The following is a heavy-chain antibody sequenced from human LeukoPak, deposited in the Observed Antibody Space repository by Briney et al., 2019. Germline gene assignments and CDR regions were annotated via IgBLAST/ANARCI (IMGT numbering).Heavy chain of an antibody. J-gene: IGHJ4*02. CDR2: TSYDGTTK. CDR3: VTEVRRPYFDS. V-gene: IGHV3-30*01. CDR1: GFTPSSNA. D-gene: IGHD4-17*01. Sequence: GGPLRLSCTASGFTPSSNALHWVRQAPSKGLEWVAVTSYDGTTKYYADSVKGRFTISRDNSENTLYLQMNSLRPEDTAVYYCVTEVRRPYFDSWGQGTLVTVSS.